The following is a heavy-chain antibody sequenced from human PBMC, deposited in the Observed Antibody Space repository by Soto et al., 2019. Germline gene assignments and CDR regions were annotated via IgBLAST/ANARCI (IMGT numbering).Heavy chain of an antibody. D-gene: IGHD1-26*01. CDR3: ARGGWELLPRY. J-gene: IGHJ4*02. V-gene: IGHV4-34*01. Sequence: XGTLALTCAVYGGSFSGYYWIGIRQPPGKGLEWIGEVNHSGSTNYNPSLKSRVTISVDTSKNQFSLKLSSVAAADTAVYYCARGGWELLPRYWGQGTPVTVSS. CDR1: GGSFSGYY. CDR2: VNHSGST.